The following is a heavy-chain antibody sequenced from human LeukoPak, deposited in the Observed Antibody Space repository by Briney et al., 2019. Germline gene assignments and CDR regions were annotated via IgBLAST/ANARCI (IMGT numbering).Heavy chain of an antibody. V-gene: IGHV3-11*05. Sequence: GGSLRLSCAASGFTFSDYYMSWIRQAPGKGLEWVSYISKSSSSTNYADSVEGRFSISRDNAKNSLYLQLNSLTVEDTAVYYCARVRSSGSPLDYWGQGTLVTVSS. CDR1: GFTFSDYY. J-gene: IGHJ4*02. D-gene: IGHD3-10*01. CDR3: ARVRSSGSPLDY. CDR2: ISKSSSST.